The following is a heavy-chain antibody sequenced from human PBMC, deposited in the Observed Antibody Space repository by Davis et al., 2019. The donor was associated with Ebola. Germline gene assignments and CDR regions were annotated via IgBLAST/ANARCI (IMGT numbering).Heavy chain of an antibody. D-gene: IGHD3-10*01. V-gene: IGHV1-2*02. CDR3: ARKGQFGSGSYYYYGMDV. CDR2: INPNSGGT. J-gene: IGHJ6*02. Sequence: ASVKVSCKASGYAFTGYYMHWVRQAPGQGLEWMGWINPNSGGTNYAQKLQGRVTMTTDTSTSTAYMELRSLRSDDTAVYYCARKGQFGSGSYYYYGMDVWGQGTTVTVSS. CDR1: GYAFTGYY.